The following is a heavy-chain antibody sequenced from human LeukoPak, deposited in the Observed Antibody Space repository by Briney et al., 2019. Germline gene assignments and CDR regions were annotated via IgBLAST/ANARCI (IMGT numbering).Heavy chain of an antibody. J-gene: IGHJ4*02. CDR2: ISYDGSNK. CDR1: GFTFSSYA. CDR3: ARGQWLVRSAADY. V-gene: IGHV3-30-3*01. Sequence: GGSLRLSCAASGFTFSSYAMHWVRQAPGNRLEWVAVISYDGSNKYYADSVKGRFTISRDNSKNTLYLQMNSLRAEDTAVYYCARGQWLVRSAADYWGQGTLVTVSS. D-gene: IGHD6-19*01.